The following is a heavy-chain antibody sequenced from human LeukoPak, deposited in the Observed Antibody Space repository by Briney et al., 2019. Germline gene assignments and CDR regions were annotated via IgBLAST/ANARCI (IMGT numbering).Heavy chain of an antibody. CDR3: ASTAYYYDSSGYHTPIDY. CDR2: INHSGST. Sequence: SETLSLTCAVYGGSFSGYYWSWIRQPPGKGLEWIGEINHSGSTNYNPSLKSRVTTSVDTSKNQFSLKLSSVTAADTAVYYCASTAYYYDSSGYHTPIDYWGLGTLVTVSS. J-gene: IGHJ4*02. V-gene: IGHV4-34*01. CDR1: GGSFSGYY. D-gene: IGHD3-22*01.